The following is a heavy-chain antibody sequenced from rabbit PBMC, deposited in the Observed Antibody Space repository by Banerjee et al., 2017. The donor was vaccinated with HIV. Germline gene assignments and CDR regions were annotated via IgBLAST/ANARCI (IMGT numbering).Heavy chain of an antibody. CDR1: ELSFSSGYD. D-gene: IGHD1-1*01. CDR3: AREEWSFPL. CDR2: IYTGSGTT. V-gene: IGHV1S40*01. J-gene: IGHJ4*01. Sequence: QSLEESGGDLVKPGASLTLTCTASELSFSSGYDMCWVHQAPGKGLEWIGCIYTGSGTTYYASWTKGRFTIKTSSTTVTLQMTSLTAADTATYFCAREEWSFPLWGPGTLVTVS.